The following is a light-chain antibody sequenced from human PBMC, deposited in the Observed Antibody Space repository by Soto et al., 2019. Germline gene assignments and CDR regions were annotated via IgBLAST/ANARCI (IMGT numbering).Light chain of an antibody. Sequence: QSALTQPASVSGSPGQSITISCTGTSSDVGGYNYVSWYQQHPGKAPKLMIYEVSNRPSGVSNRFSGSKSGNTASLTISGLQAEDEADYYCNSYTSSSYVFRTGTKLTVL. CDR3: NSYTSSSYV. CDR2: EVS. V-gene: IGLV2-14*01. J-gene: IGLJ1*01. CDR1: SSDVGGYNY.